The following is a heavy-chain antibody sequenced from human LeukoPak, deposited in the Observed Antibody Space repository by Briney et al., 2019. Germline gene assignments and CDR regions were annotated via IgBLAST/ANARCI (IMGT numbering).Heavy chain of an antibody. J-gene: IGHJ4*02. CDR2: IWYDGSNK. V-gene: IGHV3-33*01. D-gene: IGHD6-19*01. CDR3: ARVRIRGYSSGVLDY. CDR1: GFTFSSYG. Sequence: GGSLRLSCAASGFTFSSYGMHWVRQAPGKGLEWVAVIWYDGSNKYYVDSVQGRFTISRDNSKNTLYLQMSSLRAEDTAVYYCARVRIRGYSSGVLDYWGQGTLVIVSS.